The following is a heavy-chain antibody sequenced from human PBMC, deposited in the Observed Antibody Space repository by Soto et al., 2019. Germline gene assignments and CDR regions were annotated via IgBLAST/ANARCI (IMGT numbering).Heavy chain of an antibody. CDR2: ISSSSSYI. CDR1: GFTFSSYS. V-gene: IGHV3-21*01. D-gene: IGHD4-17*01. Sequence: LRLSCAASGFTFSSYSMNWVRQAPGKGLEWVSSISSSSSYIYYADSVKGRFTISGDNAKNSLYLQMNSLRAEDTAVYYCARDDYGDYSWFDPWGQGTLVTVSS. CDR3: ARDDYGDYSWFDP. J-gene: IGHJ5*02.